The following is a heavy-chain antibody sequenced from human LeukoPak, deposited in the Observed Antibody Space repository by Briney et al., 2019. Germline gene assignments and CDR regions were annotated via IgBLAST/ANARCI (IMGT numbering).Heavy chain of an antibody. CDR1: GFTFGDYD. J-gene: IGHJ3*01. CDR2: IYWSGGST. CDR3: TRESPTSSDAFDV. V-gene: IGHV3-20*04. Sequence: GGSLRLSCAATGFTFGDYDMSWVRQAPGKGLEWVSAIYWSGGSTTYADSVKGRFTISRDTAENSLYLQMNSLRAEDTALYYCTRESPTSSDAFDVWGQGTMVTVSS.